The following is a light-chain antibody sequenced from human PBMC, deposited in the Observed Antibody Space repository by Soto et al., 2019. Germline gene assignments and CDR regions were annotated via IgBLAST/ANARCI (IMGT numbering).Light chain of an antibody. CDR3: HQYDSGWT. CDR2: GAS. Sequence: EIVLTQSPGTLSLSPGESATLSCRASQSSSGTFLAWYQHKPGQAPRVLIYGASRRATGIPDRFSGSGSGTDFTLTISRLEPEDFALYYCHQYDSGWTFGHGTKVEMK. CDR1: QSSSGTF. V-gene: IGKV3-20*01. J-gene: IGKJ1*01.